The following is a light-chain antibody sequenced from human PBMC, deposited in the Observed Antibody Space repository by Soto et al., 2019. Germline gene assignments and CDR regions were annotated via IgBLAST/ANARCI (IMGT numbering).Light chain of an antibody. CDR3: SSYAGSNNYV. CDR2: AVS. Sequence: QSVLTQPASVSGSPGQSITISCTGTSSDVGGYKYVSWYQQYPGKAPKLMIYAVSERPSGVPDRFSGSKSGNTASLTVSGLQAEDEADYYCSSYAGSNNYVFGTGTKVTVL. V-gene: IGLV2-8*01. J-gene: IGLJ1*01. CDR1: SSDVGGYKY.